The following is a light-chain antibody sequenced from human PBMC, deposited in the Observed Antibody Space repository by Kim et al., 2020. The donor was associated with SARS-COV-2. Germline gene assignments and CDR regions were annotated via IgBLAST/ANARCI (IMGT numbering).Light chain of an antibody. CDR3: QQYGSAPLT. J-gene: IGKJ4*01. CDR2: DTS. V-gene: IGKV3-20*01. Sequence: LSPGERATLSCRASESVSSTFLAWYQQKAGQPPRLLMYDTSSRATGIPDRFSGSGSGTDFTLTVSRLEPEDCAVYYCQQYGSAPLTFGGGTKLEIK. CDR1: ESVSSTF.